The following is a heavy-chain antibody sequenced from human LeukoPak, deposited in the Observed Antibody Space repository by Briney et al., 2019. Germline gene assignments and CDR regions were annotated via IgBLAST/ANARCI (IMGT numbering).Heavy chain of an antibody. J-gene: IGHJ3*02. D-gene: IGHD3-10*01. V-gene: IGHV1-24*01. CDR3: ARGGGLLDAFDI. Sequence: ASVKVSCKVSGYTLTELSMHWVRQAPGKGLEWMGGFDPEDGETIYAQKFQGRVTMTRDTSTSTVYMELSSLRSEDTAVYYCARGGGLLDAFDIWGQGTMVTVSS. CDR2: FDPEDGET. CDR1: GYTLTELS.